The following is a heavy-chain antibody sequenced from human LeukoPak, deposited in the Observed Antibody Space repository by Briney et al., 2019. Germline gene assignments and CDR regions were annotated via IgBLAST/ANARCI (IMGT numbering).Heavy chain of an antibody. CDR2: IIPIFGTA. D-gene: IGHD5-18*01. J-gene: IGHJ4*02. V-gene: IGHV1-69*13. Sequence: GASVKVSCKASGGTFSSYAISWVRQAPGQGLEWMGGIIPIFGTANYAQKFQGRVTITADESTSTAYMELSSLRSEDTAVYYCARGWIQLWFGNTQAINYFDYWGQGTLVTVSS. CDR1: GGTFSSYA. CDR3: ARGWIQLWFGNTQAINYFDY.